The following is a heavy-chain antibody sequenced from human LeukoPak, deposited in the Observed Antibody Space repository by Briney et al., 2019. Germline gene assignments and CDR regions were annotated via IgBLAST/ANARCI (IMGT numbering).Heavy chain of an antibody. D-gene: IGHD3-22*01. CDR2: INPSGGST. J-gene: IGHJ4*02. Sequence: ASVKVSCKASGYTFTSYYMHWVRQAPGQGLEWMGIINPSGGSTSYAQKFQGRVTMTRDTSTSTVYMELGSLRSEDTAVYYCARDRIGGSSGYYCRPLDYWGQGTLVTVSS. CDR3: ARDRIGGSSGYYCRPLDY. CDR1: GYTFTSYY. V-gene: IGHV1-46*03.